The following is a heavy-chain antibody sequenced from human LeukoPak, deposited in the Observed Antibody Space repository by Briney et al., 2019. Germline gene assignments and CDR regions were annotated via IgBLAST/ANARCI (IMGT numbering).Heavy chain of an antibody. D-gene: IGHD1-26*01. CDR1: GYSFSKYW. CDR3: VRNIGVGATTGYYGMDV. CDR2: IYPADFDA. Sequence: GESLKISCKASGYSFSKYWIGWVRQMPGRGLEWMAIIYPADFDARYSPSFQGQVTISVDKSIRTAYLQWSSLKASDSAIYYCVRNIGVGATTGYYGMDVWGQGTTVTVSS. J-gene: IGHJ6*02. V-gene: IGHV5-51*01.